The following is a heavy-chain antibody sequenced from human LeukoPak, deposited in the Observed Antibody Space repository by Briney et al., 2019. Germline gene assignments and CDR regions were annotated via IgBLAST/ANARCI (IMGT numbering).Heavy chain of an antibody. V-gene: IGHV1-2*06. Sequence: ASVKVSCKASGGTFSSYAISWVRQAPGQGLEWMGRINPNSGGTNYAQKFQGRVTMTRDTSISTAYMELSRLRSDDTAVYYCARERAVSGWFDPWGQGTLVTVSS. D-gene: IGHD6-19*01. CDR1: GGTFSSYA. J-gene: IGHJ5*02. CDR2: INPNSGGT. CDR3: ARERAVSGWFDP.